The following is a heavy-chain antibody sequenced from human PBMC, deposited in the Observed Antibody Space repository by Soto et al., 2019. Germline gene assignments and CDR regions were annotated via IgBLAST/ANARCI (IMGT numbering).Heavy chain of an antibody. D-gene: IGHD5-12*01. V-gene: IGHV3-11*01. CDR3: ARLHMAYLRPGDDY. CDR2: ISSSGHTI. Sequence: PGGSLRLSCAASGFTFSDYYMTWIRQAPGKGLQWVSSISSSGHTIDYADYVKGRFTISRDNANNSLFLQVNNLRAEDTAVYYCARLHMAYLRPGDDYWGQGTLVTVSS. J-gene: IGHJ4*02. CDR1: GFTFSDYY.